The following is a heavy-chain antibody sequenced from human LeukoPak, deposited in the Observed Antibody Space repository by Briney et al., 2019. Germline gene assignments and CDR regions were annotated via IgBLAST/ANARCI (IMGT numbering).Heavy chain of an antibody. Sequence: SETLSLTCAVYGGSFSGYYWSWIRQPPGKGLEWIGEINHSGSTNYNPSLKSRVTISVDTSKNQFSLKLSSVTAADTAVYYCARGPLLPIAAAGISLYFQHWGQGTLVTVSS. CDR1: GGSFSGYY. J-gene: IGHJ1*01. CDR3: ARGPLLPIAAAGISLYFQH. V-gene: IGHV4-34*01. D-gene: IGHD6-13*01. CDR2: INHSGST.